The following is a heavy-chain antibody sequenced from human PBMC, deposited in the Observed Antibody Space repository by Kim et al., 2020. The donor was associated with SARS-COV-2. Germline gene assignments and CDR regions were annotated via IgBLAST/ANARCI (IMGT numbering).Heavy chain of an antibody. D-gene: IGHD7-27*01. J-gene: IGHJ6*02. CDR3: ARGSRYPNWGIRGGMDV. CDR1: GGSFSGYY. Sequence: SETLSLTCAVYGGSFSGYYWSWIRQPPGKGLEWMGEINHSGSTNYNPSLKSRVTISVDTSKNQFSLKLSSVTAADTAVYYCARGSRYPNWGIRGGMDVWGQGTTVTVSS. CDR2: INHSGST. V-gene: IGHV4-34*01.